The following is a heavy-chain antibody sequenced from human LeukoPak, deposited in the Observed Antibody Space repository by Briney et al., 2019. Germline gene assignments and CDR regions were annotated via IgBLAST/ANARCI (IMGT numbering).Heavy chain of an antibody. V-gene: IGHV4-59*01. Sequence: SETLSLTCTVSGGSISSYYWIWIPQPPGKGLKWIGYIYYSGSTNYNPSLKSRVTISVDTSKNQFSLKLSAVTAADTAVYYCARAIAVAGLAWFDPWGQGTLVTVSS. J-gene: IGHJ5*02. D-gene: IGHD6-19*01. CDR1: GGSISSYY. CDR2: IYYSGST. CDR3: ARAIAVAGLAWFDP.